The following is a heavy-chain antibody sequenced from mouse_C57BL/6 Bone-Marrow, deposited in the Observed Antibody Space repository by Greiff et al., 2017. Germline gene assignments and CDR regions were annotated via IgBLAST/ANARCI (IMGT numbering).Heavy chain of an antibody. CDR2: IYPGNGDT. Sequence: QSGAELVRPGASVKMSCKASGYTFTSYNMHWVKQTPSQGLEWIGAIYPGNGDTSYNQKFKGKATLTVDKSSSTAYMQLSSLTSEDSAVYFCARWGTTVVVSYWYFDVWGKGTTVTVSS. D-gene: IGHD1-1*01. J-gene: IGHJ1*03. CDR3: ARWGTTVVVSYWYFDV. V-gene: IGHV1-12*01. CDR1: GYTFTSYN.